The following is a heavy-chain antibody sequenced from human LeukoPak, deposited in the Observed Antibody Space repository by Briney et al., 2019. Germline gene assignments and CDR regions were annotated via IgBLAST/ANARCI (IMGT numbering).Heavy chain of an antibody. Sequence: ASVKVSCKASHYTFTTYGISWVRQAPGQGLEWMGRITTYNGNTNYAQKFQGRVTMTTDTSTSTAYMELMSLRSDDTAVYYCARDSVYYWYEDYYYMDVWGKGTTVTVSS. CDR1: HYTFTTYG. V-gene: IGHV1-18*01. CDR3: ARDSVYYWYEDYYYMDV. J-gene: IGHJ6*03. CDR2: ITTYNGNT. D-gene: IGHD1-20*01.